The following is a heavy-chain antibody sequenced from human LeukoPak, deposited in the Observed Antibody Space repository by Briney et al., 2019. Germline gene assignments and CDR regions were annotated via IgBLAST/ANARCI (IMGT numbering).Heavy chain of an antibody. CDR1: GASISNYY. CDR2: ISYSGST. J-gene: IGHJ5*02. Sequence: PSETLSLTCAVSGASISNYYWSWIRLPPAKALESIGYISYSGSTNYSPSLQSRVTISVDTSKNQFSLKMSSVTAADTAVYYCARGGGSSNWFDPWGQGILVTVSS. V-gene: IGHV4-59*01. CDR3: ARGGGSSNWFDP. D-gene: IGHD1-26*01.